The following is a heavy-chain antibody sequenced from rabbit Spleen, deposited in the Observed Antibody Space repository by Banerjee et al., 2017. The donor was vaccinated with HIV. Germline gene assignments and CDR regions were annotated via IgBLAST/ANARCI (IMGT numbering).Heavy chain of an antibody. J-gene: IGHJ4*01. CDR1: GFSFSSSYY. CDR3: ARGDDGNWDL. Sequence: QSLEESGGDLVKPGASLTLTCTASGFSFSSSYYMCWVRQAPGKGLEWIGCIGNTGDTGYASWAKGRFTITRSTSLNTVTLQMTSLTAADTATYFSARGDDGNWDLWGQGTLVTVS. D-gene: IGHD2-1*01. V-gene: IGHV1S40*01. CDR2: IGNTGDT.